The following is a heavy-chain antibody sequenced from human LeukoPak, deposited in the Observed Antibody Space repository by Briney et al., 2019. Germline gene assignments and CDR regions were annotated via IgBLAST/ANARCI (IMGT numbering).Heavy chain of an antibody. CDR3: AKGSSGYFDL. D-gene: IGHD3-22*01. V-gene: IGHV3-23*01. CDR1: GFIFNNYG. CDR2: ISNDGGGT. J-gene: IGHJ4*02. Sequence: GGSLRLSCAASGFIFNNYGLVWVRQVPGKGLEWVSAISNDGGGTTYADFVKGRLSVSRDNSKNTLFLQMNSLRAEDTALYYCAKGSSGYFDLWGQGTLVTVSS.